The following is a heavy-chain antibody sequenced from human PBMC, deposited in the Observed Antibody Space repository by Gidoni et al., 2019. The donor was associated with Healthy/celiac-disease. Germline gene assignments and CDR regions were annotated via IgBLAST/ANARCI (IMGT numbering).Heavy chain of an antibody. CDR1: GRPFSGYY. J-gene: IGHJ6*02. CDR2: INHSGST. CDR3: ARGRGDYYYGMDV. D-gene: IGHD4-17*01. Sequence: QVQLQQWGAGLLTPSETLSLTCAVHGRPFSGYYGSSIRHPPGKGLEWIGEINHSGSTNYNPSLKSRVTISVDTSKNQFSLKLSSVTAADTAVYYCARGRGDYYYGMDVWGQGTTVTVSS. V-gene: IGHV4-34*01.